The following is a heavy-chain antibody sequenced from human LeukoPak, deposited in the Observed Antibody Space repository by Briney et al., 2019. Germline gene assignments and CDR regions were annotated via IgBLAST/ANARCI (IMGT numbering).Heavy chain of an antibody. J-gene: IGHJ3*01. Sequence: SETLSLTCTVSGGSISGTYYWSWIRQPPGKGLEWIGYIYYTGTTDSNPSLKSRVTIPLDTSKNQFSLNLSSVTAADTAVYYCARRWVYDKRAFDAWGQGTMVTVSS. V-gene: IGHV4-59*08. CDR3: ARRWVYDKRAFDA. D-gene: IGHD3-16*01. CDR2: IYYTGTT. CDR1: GGSISGTYY.